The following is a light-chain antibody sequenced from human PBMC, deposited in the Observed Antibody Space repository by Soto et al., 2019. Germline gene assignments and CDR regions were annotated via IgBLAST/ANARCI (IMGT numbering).Light chain of an antibody. CDR3: QQYNNWPLT. CDR2: GAS. CDR1: QSVSSN. J-gene: IGKJ4*01. Sequence: ETVMTQSPATLSVSPGERATLSCRASQSVSSNLAWYQQKPGQAPGLLIYGASTRATVIPAKFSGSGSGTEFTLTISSLQSEDFAVYYCQQYNNWPLTFGGGTKVEIK. V-gene: IGKV3-15*01.